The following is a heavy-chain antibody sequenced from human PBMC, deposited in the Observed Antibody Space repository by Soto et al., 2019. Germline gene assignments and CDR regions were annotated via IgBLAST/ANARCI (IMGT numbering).Heavy chain of an antibody. CDR2: ISYDGSNK. Sequence: GGSLSLSCAASGFTFSSYGMHWVRQAPGKGLEWVAVISYDGSNKYYADSVKGRFTISRDNSKNTLYLQMNSLRAEDTAVYYCARSASPSVTTYYYYYYMDVWGKGTTVTVSS. D-gene: IGHD4-17*01. CDR3: ARSASPSVTTYYYYYYMDV. J-gene: IGHJ6*03. CDR1: GFTFSSYG. V-gene: IGHV3-30*03.